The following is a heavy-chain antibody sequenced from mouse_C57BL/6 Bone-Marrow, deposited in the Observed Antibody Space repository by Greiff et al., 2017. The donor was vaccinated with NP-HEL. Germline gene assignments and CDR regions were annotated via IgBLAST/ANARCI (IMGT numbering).Heavy chain of an antibody. CDR3: AREEVYYGSRYAMDY. CDR2: IHPNSGST. CDR1: GYTFTSYW. Sequence: QVQLQQPGAELVKPGASVKLSCKASGYTFTSYWMHWVKQRPGQGLEWIGMIHPNSGSTNYNAKFKSKATLTVDKSSSTAYMQLSSLTSEDSAGYYCAREEVYYGSRYAMDYWGQGTSVTVAS. D-gene: IGHD1-1*01. J-gene: IGHJ4*01. V-gene: IGHV1-64*01.